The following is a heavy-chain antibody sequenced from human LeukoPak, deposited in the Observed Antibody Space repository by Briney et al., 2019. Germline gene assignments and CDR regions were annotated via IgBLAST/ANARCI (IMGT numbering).Heavy chain of an antibody. CDR2: IDTSGST. Sequence: KPSQTLSLTCTVSGGSISSGGYSWSWIRQPAGKGLEWIGRIDTSGSTNYNPSLKRRVTMSVDTSKNQFSLKLSSVTAADTAVYYCARGSWFGESQWFDPWGQGTLVTVSS. J-gene: IGHJ5*02. V-gene: IGHV4-61*02. CDR1: GGSISSGGYS. CDR3: ARGSWFGESQWFDP. D-gene: IGHD3-10*01.